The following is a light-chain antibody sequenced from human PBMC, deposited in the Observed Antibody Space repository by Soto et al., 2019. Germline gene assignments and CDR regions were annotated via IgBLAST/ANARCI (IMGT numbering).Light chain of an antibody. Sequence: DIRMTQSPSSLSASVGDRVTITCRASQSISSYLNWYQQKPGKAPKLLIYAASSLQSGVPPRFSGSGSGTDFALTISSLQPEDFATYYCQQSYSTPQFTFGPGTKVDIK. CDR2: AAS. J-gene: IGKJ3*01. CDR3: QQSYSTPQFT. V-gene: IGKV1-39*01. CDR1: QSISSY.